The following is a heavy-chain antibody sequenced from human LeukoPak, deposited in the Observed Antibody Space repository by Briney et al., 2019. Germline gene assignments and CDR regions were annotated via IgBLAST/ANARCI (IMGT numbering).Heavy chain of an antibody. CDR3: ATGGRSGVALEQ. Sequence: PGGSLRLSCAASGFTFSTYWMHWVRQAPGKGLDWISLIYSGGSTYYADSVMGRFTISRDNSKTTLFLQMNSLKAEDTAVYYCATGGRSGVALEQWGQGTLVTVSS. CDR2: IYSGGST. J-gene: IGHJ4*02. D-gene: IGHD1/OR15-1a*01. CDR1: GFTFSTYW. V-gene: IGHV3-53*01.